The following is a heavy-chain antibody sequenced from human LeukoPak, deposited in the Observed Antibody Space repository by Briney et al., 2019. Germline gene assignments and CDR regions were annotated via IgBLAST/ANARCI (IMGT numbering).Heavy chain of an antibody. D-gene: IGHD1-26*01. J-gene: IGHJ4*02. CDR2: ISTSGGST. CDR3: AKDAAGARIPFDY. V-gene: IGHV3-23*01. Sequence: GGSLRLSCVASGFTFSRYSMNWVRQAPGKGLEWVSGISTSGGSTYYADSVKGRFTIFRDNSKNTLYLQMNSLRAEDTAVYYCAKDAAGARIPFDYWGQGTLVTVSS. CDR1: GFTFSRYS.